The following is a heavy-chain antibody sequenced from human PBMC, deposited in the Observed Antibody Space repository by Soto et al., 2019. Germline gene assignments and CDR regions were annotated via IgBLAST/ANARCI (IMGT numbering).Heavy chain of an antibody. CDR1: GYTFTSYD. CDR3: ARGLIAARRGDYYYYMDV. Sequence: GASVKVSCKASGYTFTSYDINWVRQATGQGLEWMGWMNPNSGNTGYAQKFQGRATMTRNTSISTAYMELSSLRSEDTAVYYCARGLIAARRGDYYYYMDVWGKGTTVTVSS. D-gene: IGHD6-6*01. CDR2: MNPNSGNT. J-gene: IGHJ6*03. V-gene: IGHV1-8*01.